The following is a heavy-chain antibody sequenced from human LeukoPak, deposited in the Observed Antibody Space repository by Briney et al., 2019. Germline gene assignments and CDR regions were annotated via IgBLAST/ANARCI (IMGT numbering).Heavy chain of an antibody. V-gene: IGHV1-2*02. CDR1: GYTFIAYF. CDR2: INPNSGGT. J-gene: IGHJ3*02. Sequence: ASVKVSCKASGYTFIAYFMHWVRQAPGQGLEWMGWINPNSGGTNYAQKFQGRVTMTRDTSITTAYMELSRLRSDDTAVYYCARDLDYYGSGSLFNICGQGTMVTVSS. D-gene: IGHD3-10*01. CDR3: ARDLDYYGSGSLFNI.